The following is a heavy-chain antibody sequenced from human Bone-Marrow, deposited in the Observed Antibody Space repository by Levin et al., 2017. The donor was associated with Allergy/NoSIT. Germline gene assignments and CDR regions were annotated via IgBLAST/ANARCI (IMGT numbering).Heavy chain of an antibody. Sequence: SGPTLVKPPQTLTLTCTFPGFSLSTSGVGVGWIRQPPGKALEWLALIYWNDNKRYSPSLKSRLTITKDTSKNQVVLTMTNVDPVDAATDSGAHTGCGDSPTAVCHSYWYFVLWGRGTLVTVSS. CDR2: IYWNDNK. V-gene: IGHV2-5*01. D-gene: IGHD2-8*01. CDR3: AHTGCGDSPTAVCHSYWYFVL. CDR1: GFSLSTSGVG. J-gene: IGHJ2*01.